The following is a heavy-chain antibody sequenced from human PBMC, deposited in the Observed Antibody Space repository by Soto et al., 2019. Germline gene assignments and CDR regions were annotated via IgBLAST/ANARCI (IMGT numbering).Heavy chain of an antibody. V-gene: IGHV1-18*01. CDR1: GYTFTSYG. J-gene: IGHJ4*02. D-gene: IGHD6-6*01. Sequence: ASVKVSCKASGYTFTSYGISWVRQAPGQGLEWMGWISAYNGNTNYAQKLQGRVTMTTDTSTSTAYMELRSLRSDDTAVYYCASDRPLEYSSSSEFDYWGQGTLVTVSS. CDR2: ISAYNGNT. CDR3: ASDRPLEYSSSSEFDY.